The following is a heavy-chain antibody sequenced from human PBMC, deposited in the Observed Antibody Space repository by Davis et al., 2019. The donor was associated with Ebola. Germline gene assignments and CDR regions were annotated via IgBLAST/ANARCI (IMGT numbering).Heavy chain of an antibody. D-gene: IGHD3-3*01. V-gene: IGHV1-69*13. J-gene: IGHJ5*02. CDR1: GGTFSSYA. CDR3: ARDFYLSDFWSGYYNWFDP. CDR2: IIPIFGTA. Sequence: SVKVSCKASGGTFSSYAISWVRQAPGQGLEWMGGIIPIFGTANYAQKFQGRVTITADESTSTAYMELNSLRSEDTAVYYCARDFYLSDFWSGYYNWFDPWGQGTLVTVPS.